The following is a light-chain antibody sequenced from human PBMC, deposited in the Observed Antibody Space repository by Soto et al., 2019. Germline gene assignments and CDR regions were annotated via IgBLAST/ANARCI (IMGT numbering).Light chain of an antibody. J-gene: IGLJ2*01. CDR2: DTV. Sequence: QAVVTQEPSLTVSPGGTVTLTCGSSAGTVTSDHYPYWFQQKPGQAPRTLIYDTVNKETWTPARFSGSLLGGRAALTLSGAQPEDEADYYCMLSYYAAGVLGGGTKVTVL. V-gene: IGLV7-46*01. CDR3: MLSYYAAGV. CDR1: AGTVTSDHY.